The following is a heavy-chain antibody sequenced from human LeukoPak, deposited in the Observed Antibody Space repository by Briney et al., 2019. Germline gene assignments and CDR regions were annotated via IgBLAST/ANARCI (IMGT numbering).Heavy chain of an antibody. D-gene: IGHD6-19*01. J-gene: IGHJ5*02. CDR2: IKQDRSDK. Sequence: GGSLRLSCTASGFTLSSYWMSWVRQAPGKGLEWVAHIKQDRSDKYYVDSVKGRFTISRDNAKNSLYLQMNSLRAEDTAVYYCARYATSSGSRWLEPWGQGTLVTVSS. V-gene: IGHV3-7*01. CDR1: GFTLSSYW. CDR3: ARYATSSGSRWLEP.